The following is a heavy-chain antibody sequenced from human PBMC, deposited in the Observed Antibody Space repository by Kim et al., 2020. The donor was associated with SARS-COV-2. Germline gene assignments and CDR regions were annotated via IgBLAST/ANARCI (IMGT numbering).Heavy chain of an antibody. CDR1: GYTFTSYG. V-gene: IGHV1-18*04. J-gene: IGHJ4*02. CDR2: ISAYNGNT. CDR3: ARGPTTLLWFGEALDY. Sequence: ASVKVSCKASGYTFTSYGISWVRQAPGQGLEWMGWISAYNGNTNYAQKLQGRVTMTTDTSTSTAYMELRSLRSDDTAVYYCARGPTTLLWFGEALDYWGQGNLVTVSS. D-gene: IGHD3-10*01.